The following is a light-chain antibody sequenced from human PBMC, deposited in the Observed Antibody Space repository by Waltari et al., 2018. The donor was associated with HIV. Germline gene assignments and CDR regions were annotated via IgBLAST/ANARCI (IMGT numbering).Light chain of an antibody. CDR1: QSISSW. J-gene: IGKJ2*01. Sequence: IQMTKSPSTLSASVGDRVNITCRASQSISSWLAWYQQKPGKAPKLLIYKASSLECGVPSRFSGSGSGTEFTLTIISLQPDDFATYYCQQYNSYGTFGQGTKLEIK. CDR2: KAS. V-gene: IGKV1-5*03. CDR3: QQYNSYGT.